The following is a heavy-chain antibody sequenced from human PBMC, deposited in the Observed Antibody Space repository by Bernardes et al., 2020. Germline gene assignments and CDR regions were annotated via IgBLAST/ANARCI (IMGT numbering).Heavy chain of an antibody. CDR1: GYTLTSYG. CDR2: ISAYNGNT. V-gene: IGHV1-18*01. Sequence: ASVKVSCKASGYTLTSYGISWVRQAPGQGLEWMGWISAYNGNTNYAQKLQGRVTMTTDTSTSTAYMELRSLRSDDTAVYYCARDQGMVQGVIIFHFDYWGQGTLVTVSS. CDR3: ARDQGMVQGVIIFHFDY. J-gene: IGHJ4*02. D-gene: IGHD3-10*01.